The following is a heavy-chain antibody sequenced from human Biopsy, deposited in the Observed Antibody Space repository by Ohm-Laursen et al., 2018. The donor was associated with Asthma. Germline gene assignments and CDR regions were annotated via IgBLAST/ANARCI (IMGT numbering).Heavy chain of an antibody. V-gene: IGHV1-24*01. CDR3: ASDFPKDYVRYNFQF. D-gene: IGHD4-17*01. J-gene: IGHJ4*02. CDR2: HDHEEGGT. Sequence: ASVKASCKISGYSLTDLSMHWVRQAPGQGLEWMGGHDHEEGGTVNARRFQGRVTMTEDTSTDTAYMELSSLSSDDTAVYYCASDFPKDYVRYNFQFWGQGTLVAVSS. CDR1: GYSLTDLS.